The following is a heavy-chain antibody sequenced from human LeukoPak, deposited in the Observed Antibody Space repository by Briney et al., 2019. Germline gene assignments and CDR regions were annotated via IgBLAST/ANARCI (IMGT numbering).Heavy chain of an antibody. J-gene: IGHJ4*02. CDR1: GGSISSYY. CDR3: ARQGDSGRSYDY. CDR2: ISYSGST. V-gene: IGHV4-59*08. D-gene: IGHD3-22*01. Sequence: SETLSLTCTVSGGSISSYYWSWIRQPPGKGLEWIGHISYSGSTNYNPSLKSRVTISLDTSKNQFSLNLRSVTAADTAVYFCARQGDSGRSYDYWGQGTLVTVSS.